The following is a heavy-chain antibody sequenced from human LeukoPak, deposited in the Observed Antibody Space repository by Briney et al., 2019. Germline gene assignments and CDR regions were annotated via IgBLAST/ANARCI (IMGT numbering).Heavy chain of an antibody. CDR2: ISYDGSNK. D-gene: IGHD6-19*01. CDR1: GFTFSSYG. Sequence: GRSLRLSCAASGFTFSSYGMHWVRQAPGKGLEWVAVISYDGSNKYYADSVKGRFTISRDNAKNSLFLQMNSLRAEDTAVYYCARYRLVWLPAPVFDYWGPGTQVTVSS. CDR3: ARYRLVWLPAPVFDY. J-gene: IGHJ4*02. V-gene: IGHV3-30*03.